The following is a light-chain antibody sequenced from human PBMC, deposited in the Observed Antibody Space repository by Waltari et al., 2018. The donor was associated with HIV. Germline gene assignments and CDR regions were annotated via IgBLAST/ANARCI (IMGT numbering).Light chain of an antibody. CDR2: GAS. J-gene: IGKJ2*01. CDR1: QDIKKN. Sequence: DIQMTQAPSSLSASVGDGVTISCQASQDIKKNVNWFQQKPGSAPKLLIYGASNLETGVPSRFRGSGYGTHYTVTINSLQPEDVATYFCQQYDSLPYTFGQGTKLEIK. V-gene: IGKV1-33*01. CDR3: QQYDSLPYT.